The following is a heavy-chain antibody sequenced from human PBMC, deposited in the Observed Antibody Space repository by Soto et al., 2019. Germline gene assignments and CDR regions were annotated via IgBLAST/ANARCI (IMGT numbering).Heavy chain of an antibody. CDR2: IYYSGST. V-gene: IGHV4-31*03. J-gene: IGHJ5*02. CDR1: GGSISSGGYY. Sequence: PSETLSLTCTVSGGSISSGGYYWSWIRQHPGKGLEWIGYIYYSGSTYYNPSLKSRVTISVDTSKNQFSLKLSSVTAADTAVYYCARVVELELSWFDPWGQGTLVTVSS. D-gene: IGHD1-7*01. CDR3: ARVVELELSWFDP.